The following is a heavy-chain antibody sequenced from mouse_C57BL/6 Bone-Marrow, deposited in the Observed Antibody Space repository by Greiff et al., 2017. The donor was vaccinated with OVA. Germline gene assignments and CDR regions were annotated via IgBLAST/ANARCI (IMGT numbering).Heavy chain of an antibody. CDR1: GFTFSSYG. CDR2: ISSGGSYT. D-gene: IGHD1-1*01. V-gene: IGHV5-6*01. J-gene: IGHJ4*01. Sequence: EVKLMESGGDLVKPGGSLKLSCAASGFTFSSYGMSWVRQTPDKRLEWVATISSGGSYTYYPDSVKGRFTISRDNAKNTLYLQMSSLKSEDTAMYYCARQVYYYGSSYVYAMDYWGQGTSVTVSS. CDR3: ARQVYYYGSSYVYAMDY.